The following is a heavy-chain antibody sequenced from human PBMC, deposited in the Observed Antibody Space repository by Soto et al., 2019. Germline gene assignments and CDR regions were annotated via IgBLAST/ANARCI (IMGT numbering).Heavy chain of an antibody. D-gene: IGHD1-1*01. V-gene: IGHV1-2*02. J-gene: IGHJ4*02. Sequence: ASVKVSCQASGYTFSDYYIHWVRQAPGQGLAWMGWINPNSGGTKYAPKFQGGVTMTRDTSITTAYMELSRLRSGDTAVYYCAREPATAKPEGVDFWGQGTLVTVSS. CDR3: AREPATAKPEGVDF. CDR1: GYTFSDYY. CDR2: INPNSGGT.